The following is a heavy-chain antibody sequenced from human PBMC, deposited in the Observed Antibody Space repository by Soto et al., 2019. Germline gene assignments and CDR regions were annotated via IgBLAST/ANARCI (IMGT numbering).Heavy chain of an antibody. CDR3: ARVAYDSSGYPLGHFDY. V-gene: IGHV3-53*01. J-gene: IGHJ4*02. CDR1: GFTVSSNY. CDR2: IYSGGST. Sequence: LRLSCAASGFTVSSNYMSCVRRAPGKGLEWVSVIYSGGSTYYADSVKGRFTISRDNSKNTLYLQMNSLRAEDTAVYYCARVAYDSSGYPLGHFDYWGQGTLVTVSS. D-gene: IGHD3-22*01.